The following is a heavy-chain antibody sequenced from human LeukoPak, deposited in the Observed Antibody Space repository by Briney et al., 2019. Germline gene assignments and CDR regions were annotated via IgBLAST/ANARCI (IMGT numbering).Heavy chain of an antibody. CDR3: VRRSTFYSGSGSYPHFDS. CDR2: INSDGSST. J-gene: IGHJ4*02. Sequence: PGGSLRLSCAASGFTLSGYWMHWIRQVPGKGLVWVSDINSDGSSTSYANSVKGRFTISRDNAKNKVHLQMTNLRAEDTAVYYCVRRSTFYSGSGSYPHFDSWGRGTLVTVSS. D-gene: IGHD3-10*01. V-gene: IGHV3-74*01. CDR1: GFTLSGYW.